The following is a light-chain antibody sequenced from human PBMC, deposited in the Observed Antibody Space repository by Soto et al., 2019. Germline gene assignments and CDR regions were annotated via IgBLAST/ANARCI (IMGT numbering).Light chain of an antibody. CDR2: DAS. Sequence: EIVLTQSPGTLSLSPGERATLSCRASQSVSSSYLAWHQQKPGQAPGLLIYDASSRATGIPDRFSGSGSGTDFTLTISRLEPEDFAVYYCQQYGSFPYTFGQGTKLEIK. CDR3: QQYGSFPYT. CDR1: QSVSSSY. V-gene: IGKV3-20*01. J-gene: IGKJ2*01.